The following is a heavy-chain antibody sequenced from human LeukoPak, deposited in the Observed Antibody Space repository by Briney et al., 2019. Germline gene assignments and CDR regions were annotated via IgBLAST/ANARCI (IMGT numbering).Heavy chain of an antibody. CDR1: GFTFSDYY. CDR2: ISSSSSYI. CDR3: ARDAASSSLNY. D-gene: IGHD6-13*01. V-gene: IGHV3-11*06. Sequence: KAGGSLRLSCAASGFTFSDYYMSWIRQAPGKGLEWVSSISSSSSYIYYADSVKGRFTISRDNAKNSLYLQMNSLRAEDTAVYYCARDAASSSLNYWGQGTLVTVSS. J-gene: IGHJ4*02.